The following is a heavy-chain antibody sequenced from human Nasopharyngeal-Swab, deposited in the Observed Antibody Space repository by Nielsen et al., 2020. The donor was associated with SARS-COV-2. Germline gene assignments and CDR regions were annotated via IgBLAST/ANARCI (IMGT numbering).Heavy chain of an antibody. CDR3: ARAQITMIVVVDAFDI. Sequence: SETLSLTCTVSGGSISSGGYYWSWIRQPPGKGLEWIGYIYYSGSTYYNPSLKSRVTISVDTSKNQFSLKLSSVTAADTAVYYCARAQITMIVVVDAFDIWGQGTMVTVSS. J-gene: IGHJ3*02. CDR1: GGSISSGGYY. D-gene: IGHD3-22*01. V-gene: IGHV4-31*03. CDR2: IYYSGST.